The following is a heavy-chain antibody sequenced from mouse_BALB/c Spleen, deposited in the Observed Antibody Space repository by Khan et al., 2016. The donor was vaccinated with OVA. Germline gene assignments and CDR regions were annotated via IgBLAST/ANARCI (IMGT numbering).Heavy chain of an antibody. V-gene: IGHV3-2*02. CDR2: ISYSGST. CDR1: GYSITSGYG. J-gene: IGHJ2*01. CDR3: ARTARIKY. D-gene: IGHD1-2*01. Sequence: EVKLEVSGPGLVKPSQSLSLTCTVTGYSITSGYGWNWIRQFPGNKLECMGYISYSGSTNYNPSLKSRTSITRDTSKNQFFLQLNSVTTEDTATYYCARTARIKYWGEGTTLTVSS.